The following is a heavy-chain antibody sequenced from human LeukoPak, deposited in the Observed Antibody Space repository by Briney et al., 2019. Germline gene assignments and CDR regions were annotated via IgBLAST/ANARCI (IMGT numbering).Heavy chain of an antibody. J-gene: IGHJ6*03. D-gene: IGHD4-17*01. CDR1: GYTFTSYD. Sequence: ASVKVSCKASGYTFTSYDINWVRQATGQGLEWMGWMNPNSGNTGYAQKFQGRVTITRNTSISTAYMELSSLRSEDTAVYYCARTETTGEMYYYYMDVWGKGTTVTVSS. V-gene: IGHV1-8*03. CDR3: ARTETTGEMYYYYMDV. CDR2: MNPNSGNT.